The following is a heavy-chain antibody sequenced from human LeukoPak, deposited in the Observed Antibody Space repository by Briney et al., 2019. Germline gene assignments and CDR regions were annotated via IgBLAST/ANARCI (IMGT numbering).Heavy chain of an antibody. CDR1: GFTFDDYA. Sequence: GRSLRLSCAASGFTFDDYAMHWVRQAPGKGLEWVSGISWNSGSIGYADSVKGRFTISRDNAKNSLYLQMNSLRAEDTALYYCAKGRPDYGDYFDYWGQGTLVTVSS. CDR2: ISWNSGSI. V-gene: IGHV3-9*01. D-gene: IGHD4-17*01. CDR3: AKGRPDYGDYFDY. J-gene: IGHJ4*02.